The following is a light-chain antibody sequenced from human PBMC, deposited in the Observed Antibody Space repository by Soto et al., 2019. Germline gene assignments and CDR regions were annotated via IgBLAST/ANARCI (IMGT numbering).Light chain of an antibody. J-gene: IGLJ2*01. Sequence: QSALTQPRSVSGSPGQSVTISCTGTSSDVGGYNYVSWYQQHPGKAPKLMIYDVSKRPSGVPDRFSGSKSGNTASPTISGLQAEDEDDYYCCSYAGSYTFVFGGGTKLTVL. CDR2: DVS. V-gene: IGLV2-11*01. CDR3: CSYAGSYTFV. CDR1: SSDVGGYNY.